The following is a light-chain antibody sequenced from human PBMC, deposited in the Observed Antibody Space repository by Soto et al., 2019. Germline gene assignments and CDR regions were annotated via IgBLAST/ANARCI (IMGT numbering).Light chain of an antibody. Sequence: QSALTQPPSTSGSPGQSVTISCTGTSCDVGGYNYVSWYQQHPGKAPKLMIYEVSKRPSGVPDRFSGSKSGNTASLTVSGLQTQDEADYYCSSYAGSNNLEVFGGGTKLTVL. CDR3: SSYAGSNNLEV. CDR1: SCDVGGYNY. V-gene: IGLV2-8*01. CDR2: EVS. J-gene: IGLJ2*01.